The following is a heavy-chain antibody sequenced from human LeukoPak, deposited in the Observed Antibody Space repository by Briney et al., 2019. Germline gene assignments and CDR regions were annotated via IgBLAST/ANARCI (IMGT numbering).Heavy chain of an antibody. CDR3: AKWGDYDVLTGYYVSDF. V-gene: IGHV3-23*01. J-gene: IGHJ4*02. D-gene: IGHD3-9*01. Sequence: GGSLTLSCTASGFTFSNYAMSWVRQAPGKGLEWVSAITGSGGNTYYADPVKGRFTISRDNSKNTLYLQMYSLRDEDTAVYYCAKWGDYDVLTGYYVSDFWGQGTLVTVSS. CDR2: ITGSGGNT. CDR1: GFTFSNYA.